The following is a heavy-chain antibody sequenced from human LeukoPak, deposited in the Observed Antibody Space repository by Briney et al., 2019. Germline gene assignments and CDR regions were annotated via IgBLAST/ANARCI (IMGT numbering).Heavy chain of an antibody. CDR3: ARASVYDSAYYYYYMDV. CDR1: GGTFSSYA. D-gene: IGHD2/OR15-2a*01. V-gene: IGHV1-69*05. J-gene: IGHJ6*03. CDR2: IIPIFGTA. Sequence: ASVKVPCKASGGTFSSYAISWVRQAPGQGREWMGGIIPIFGTANYAQKFQGRVTITTDESTSTAYMELSSLRSEDTAVYYCARASVYDSAYYYYYMDVWGKGTTVTVSS.